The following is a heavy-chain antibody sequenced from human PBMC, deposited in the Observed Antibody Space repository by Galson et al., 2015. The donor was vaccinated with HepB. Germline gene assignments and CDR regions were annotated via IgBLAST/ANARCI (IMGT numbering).Heavy chain of an antibody. CDR2: INAGNGNT. D-gene: IGHD2-15*01. Sequence: SVKVSCKASGYTFTSYAMHWVRQAPGQRLEWMGWINAGNGNTKYSQKFQGRVTITRDTSASTAYMELSSLRSEDTAVYYCARPAGRVAGPFDPWGQGTLVTVSS. V-gene: IGHV1-3*01. CDR1: GYTFTSYA. J-gene: IGHJ5*02. CDR3: ARPAGRVAGPFDP.